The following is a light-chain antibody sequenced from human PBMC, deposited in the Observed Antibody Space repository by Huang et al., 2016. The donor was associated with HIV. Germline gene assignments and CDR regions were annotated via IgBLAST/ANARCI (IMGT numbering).Light chain of an antibody. CDR1: QGITDS. CDR2: GAS. J-gene: IGKJ2*01. Sequence: DIQMTQSPYSLSASVGDRVTITCRASQGITDSLAWYHQKPGKAPKLLLYGASRLESCVPARFSGSGSGTDYTLTISSLQPEDFATYYCQQYYSTPYTFGQGTKLEIK. CDR3: QQYYSTPYT. V-gene: IGKV1-NL1*01.